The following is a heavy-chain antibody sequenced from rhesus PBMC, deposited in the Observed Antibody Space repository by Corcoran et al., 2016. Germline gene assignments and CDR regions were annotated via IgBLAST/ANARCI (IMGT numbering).Heavy chain of an antibody. D-gene: IGHD3-34*01. J-gene: IGHJ4*01. Sequence: QVQLQGSGPGVVKPSETLSLTCAVSGGSISDSYRWSWIRQPPGKGLEWIGYIYGSSTHTNYNPSLKSRVTISKDTSKNQFSLKLSSVTAADTAVYYCARLRSGDYYSFDYWGQGVLVTVSS. CDR1: GGSISDSYR. V-gene: IGHV4S10*01. CDR3: ARLRSGDYYSFDY. CDR2: IYGSSTHT.